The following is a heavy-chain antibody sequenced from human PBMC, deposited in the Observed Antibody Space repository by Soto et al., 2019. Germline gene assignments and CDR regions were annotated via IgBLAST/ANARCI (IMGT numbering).Heavy chain of an antibody. CDR1: GGTFSSYA. V-gene: IGHV1-69*13. CDR3: ARAQTTVVTPLGYFDY. J-gene: IGHJ4*02. Sequence: SVKVSCKASGGTFSSYAISWVRQAPGQGLEWMGGIIPIFGTANYAQKFQGRVTITADESTSTAYMELSSLRSEDTAVYYCARAQTTVVTPLGYFDYWGQGTLVTVSS. CDR2: IIPIFGTA. D-gene: IGHD4-17*01.